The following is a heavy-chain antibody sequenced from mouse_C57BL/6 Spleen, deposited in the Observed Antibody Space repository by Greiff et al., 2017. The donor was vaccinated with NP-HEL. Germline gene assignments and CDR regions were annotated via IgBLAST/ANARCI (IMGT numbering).Heavy chain of an antibody. D-gene: IGHD1-2*01. CDR2: IYPGNSDT. CDR1: GYTFTSYW. CDR3: TRSLITTAVGPFAY. V-gene: IGHV1-5*01. J-gene: IGHJ3*01. Sequence: VQLQQSGTVLARPGASVKMSCKTSGYTFTSYWMHWVKQRPGQGLEWIGAIYPGNSDTSYNQKFKGKAKLTAVTSASTAYMELSSLTNEDSAVYYCTRSLITTAVGPFAYWGQGTLVTVSA.